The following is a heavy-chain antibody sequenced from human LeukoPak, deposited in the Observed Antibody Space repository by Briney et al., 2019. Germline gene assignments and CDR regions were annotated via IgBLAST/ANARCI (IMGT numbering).Heavy chain of an antibody. J-gene: IGHJ4*02. V-gene: IGHV3-66*01. CDR1: GFTVSSNY. CDR2: IYSGGST. Sequence: GGSLRLSCAASGFTVSSNYMSWVRQAPGKGLEWVSVIYSGGSTYYADSVKGRFTISRDNSKNTLYLQMNSLRAEDTAVYYCARGLSSSWTVDYWGQGTLVTVSS. D-gene: IGHD6-13*01. CDR3: ARGLSSSWTVDY.